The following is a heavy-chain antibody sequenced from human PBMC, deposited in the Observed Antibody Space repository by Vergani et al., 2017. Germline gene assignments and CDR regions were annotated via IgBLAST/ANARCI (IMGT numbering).Heavy chain of an antibody. V-gene: IGHV3-48*03. CDR1: GFTFSSYE. CDR3: ARGPKPLAFDY. CDR2: ISSSGSTI. Sequence: EVQLVESGGGLVQPGGSLRLSCAASGFTFSSYEMNWVRQAPGKGLEWVSYISSSGSTIYYADSVKGRFTISRDNAKNSLYLQMNSLRAQDTAVYYCARGPKPLAFDYWGQGTLVTVSS. J-gene: IGHJ4*02.